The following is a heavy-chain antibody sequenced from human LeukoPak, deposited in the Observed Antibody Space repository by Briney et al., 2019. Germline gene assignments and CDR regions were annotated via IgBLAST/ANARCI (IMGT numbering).Heavy chain of an antibody. D-gene: IGHD2-2*01. CDR2: IYHTGSA. J-gene: IGHJ4*02. Sequence: PSETLSLTCSVSGYSFTSGHYWGWIRPPPGKGLEWIANIYHTGSAHYNPSLKSRVTISVDTSKNQFSLKLSSVTAADTAVYYCARYCTSTTCILPGFDYWGQGTLVTVSS. CDR3: ARYCTSTTCILPGFDY. CDR1: GYSFTSGHY. V-gene: IGHV4-38-2*01.